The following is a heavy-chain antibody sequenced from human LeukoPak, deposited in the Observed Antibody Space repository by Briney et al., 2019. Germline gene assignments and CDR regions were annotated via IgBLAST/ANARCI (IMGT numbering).Heavy chain of an antibody. V-gene: IGHV1-2*02. CDR2: INRNSGYT. Sequence: ASVKVSCKASGYTFTGYFMHWVRQAPGQGLQWLGWINRNSGYTNYARRFQGRVTMTRDTSITTAYMEMRGLRSDDTAVYYCAAALDLDYSMISDFWGQGTLVTVSS. CDR1: GYTFTGYF. D-gene: IGHD4-11*01. CDR3: AAALDLDYSMISDF. J-gene: IGHJ4*02.